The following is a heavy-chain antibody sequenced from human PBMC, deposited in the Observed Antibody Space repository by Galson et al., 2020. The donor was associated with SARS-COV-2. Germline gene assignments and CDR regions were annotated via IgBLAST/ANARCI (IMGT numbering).Heavy chain of an antibody. Sequence: GESLKISCAASGFTFSSYAMHWVRQAPGKGLEWVAVISYDGSNKYYADSVKGRFTISRDNSKNTLYLQMNSLRAEDTAVYYCARDWRGIAAAWTIDFDCWGQGTLVTVSS. CDR1: GFTFSSYA. D-gene: IGHD6-13*01. J-gene: IGHJ4*02. CDR2: ISYDGSNK. V-gene: IGHV3-30*01. CDR3: ARDWRGIAAAWTIDFDC.